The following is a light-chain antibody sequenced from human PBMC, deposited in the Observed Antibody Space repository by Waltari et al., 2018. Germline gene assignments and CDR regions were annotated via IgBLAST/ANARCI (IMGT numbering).Light chain of an antibody. J-gene: IGKJ2*01. CDR2: GAS. CDR1: QTISNIY. V-gene: IGKV3-20*01. CDR3: QHCGGSPPYT. Sequence: EIVLTQSPGTLSLSPGERATLPCRANQTISNIYLAWYQQKSGQAPGLLIYGASYRATGIPDRFSGSGSGTDFTLTIDRVEPEDVAVYYCQHCGGSPPYTFGQGTKLKI.